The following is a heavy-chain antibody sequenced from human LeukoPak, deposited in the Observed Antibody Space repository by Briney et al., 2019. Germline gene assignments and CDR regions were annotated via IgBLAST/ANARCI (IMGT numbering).Heavy chain of an antibody. J-gene: IGHJ6*03. CDR3: AGCSSTSCYYYYYMDV. CDR1: GFTFSSYG. CDR2: IRYDGSNK. Sequence: PGGSLRLSCAASGFTFSSYGMHWVRQAPGKGLEWVAFIRYDGSNKHYGDSVKGRFTISRDNSKNTLYLQMNSLRAEDTAVYYCAGCSSTSCYYYYYMDVWGKGTTVTVSS. V-gene: IGHV3-30*02. D-gene: IGHD2-2*01.